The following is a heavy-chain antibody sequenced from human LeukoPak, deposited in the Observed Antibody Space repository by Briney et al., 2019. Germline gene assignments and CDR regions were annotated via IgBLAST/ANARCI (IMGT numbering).Heavy chain of an antibody. J-gene: IGHJ4*02. D-gene: IGHD3-22*01. CDR3: ARRAGYYYDSSFDY. V-gene: IGHV1-69*06. CDR1: GYIFTNYA. CDR2: IIPIFGTA. Sequence: SVKVSCKASGYIFTNYAMNWVRQAPGQGLEWMGGIIPIFGTANYAQKFQGRVTITADKSTSTAYMELSSLRSEDTAVYYCARRAGYYYDSSFDYWGQGTLVTVSS.